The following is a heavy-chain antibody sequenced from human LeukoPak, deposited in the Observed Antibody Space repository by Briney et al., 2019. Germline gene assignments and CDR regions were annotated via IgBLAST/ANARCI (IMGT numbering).Heavy chain of an antibody. Sequence: GGSLRLSCAASGFTFRSYTMNWVRLAPGNELEWVSSISSSSSYIYYADSLKGRSTISRDNAKNSLHLQIHSLRAADTAEYHCPSPLASTVPQGYWGQGTLVTVPS. D-gene: IGHD4-17*01. J-gene: IGHJ4*02. CDR2: ISSSSSYI. CDR1: GFTFRSYT. CDR3: PSPLASTVPQGY. V-gene: IGHV3-21*01.